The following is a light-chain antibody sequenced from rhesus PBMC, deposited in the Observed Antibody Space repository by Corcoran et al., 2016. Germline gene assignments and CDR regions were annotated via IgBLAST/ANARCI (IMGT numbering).Light chain of an antibody. CDR1: QSVSSS. J-gene: IGKJ1*01. Sequence: EIVMTQSPATLSLSPGERATLSCRARQSVSSSLAWYQQKPGQAPRLLIFGASTRTTGIPDRFSGSGSGTDFTLTSSSLEPEDVAIYYCLQHSDWPWTFGQGTKVEIK. CDR2: GAS. CDR3: LQHSDWPWT. V-gene: IGKV3-24*01.